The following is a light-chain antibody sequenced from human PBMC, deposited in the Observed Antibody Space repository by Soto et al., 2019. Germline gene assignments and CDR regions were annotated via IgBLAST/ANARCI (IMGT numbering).Light chain of an antibody. CDR1: QSLLHRNGYTY. CDR2: LGS. V-gene: IGKV2-28*01. Sequence: EIVMTQSPLSLPVTPGEPASISCRSSQSLLHRNGYTYLDWYLQKPGQSPQLLIYLGSNRASGVPDRFSGSGSGTDFTLKSSRVEAEDVGVYYCMQSLQTPRAFGQGTRVEIK. CDR3: MQSLQTPRA. J-gene: IGKJ1*01.